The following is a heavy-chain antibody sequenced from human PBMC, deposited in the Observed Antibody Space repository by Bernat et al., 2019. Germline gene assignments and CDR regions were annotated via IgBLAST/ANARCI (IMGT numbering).Heavy chain of an antibody. V-gene: IGHV1-2*04. D-gene: IGHD3-16*01. Sequence: QVQLVQSGAEVKKPGASVKVSCKASGYTFTGYYMHWVRQAPGQGLEWMGWINPNSGGTNYAQKFQGWVTMTRDTSISTAYMERSRLRSDDTAVYYCARGLGEGKWGPRYGMDVWGQGTTVTVSS. J-gene: IGHJ6*02. CDR3: ARGLGEGKWGPRYGMDV. CDR2: INPNSGGT. CDR1: GYTFTGYY.